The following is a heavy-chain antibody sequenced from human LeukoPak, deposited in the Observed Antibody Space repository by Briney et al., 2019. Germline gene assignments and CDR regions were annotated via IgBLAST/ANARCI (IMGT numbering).Heavy chain of an antibody. D-gene: IGHD3-3*01. CDR3: AKVLRFLEWSSNLDAFDI. CDR1: GFTFSSYA. J-gene: IGHJ3*02. Sequence: GGSLRLSCAASGFTFSSYAMIWVRQAPGRGLEWVSAISGSGGSTYSADSVKGRFTISRDNSKNTLYLQMNSLRAEDTAVYYCAKVLRFLEWSSNLDAFDIWGQGTMVTVSS. CDR2: ISGSGGST. V-gene: IGHV3-23*01.